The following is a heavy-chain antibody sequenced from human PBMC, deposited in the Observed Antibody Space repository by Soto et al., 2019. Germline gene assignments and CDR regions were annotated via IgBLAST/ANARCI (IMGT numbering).Heavy chain of an antibody. Sequence: GGSLRLSCAASGFTFSSYEMNWVRQAPGKGLEWVSYISSSGSTIYYADSVKGRFTISRDNAKNSLYLQMNSLRAEDTAVYYCARDHKGGYYYYGMDVWGQGTTVTVSS. J-gene: IGHJ6*02. CDR1: GFTFSSYE. V-gene: IGHV3-48*03. CDR2: ISSSGSTI. CDR3: ARDHKGGYYYYGMDV.